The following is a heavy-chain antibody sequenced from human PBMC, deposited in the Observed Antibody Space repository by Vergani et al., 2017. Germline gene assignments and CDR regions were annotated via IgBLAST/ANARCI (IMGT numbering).Heavy chain of an antibody. J-gene: IGHJ4*02. CDR3: ARAARGYSYGNFDY. D-gene: IGHD5-18*01. CDR1: GFTFSSYE. CDR2: ISSSGSTI. Sequence: EVQLVESGGGLVQPGGSLRLSCAASGFTFSSYEMNWVRQVPGKGLEWVSYISSSGSTIYYADSVKGRFTISRDNAKNSLYLQMNSLRAEDTAVYYCARAARGYSYGNFDYWGQGTLVTVSS. V-gene: IGHV3-48*03.